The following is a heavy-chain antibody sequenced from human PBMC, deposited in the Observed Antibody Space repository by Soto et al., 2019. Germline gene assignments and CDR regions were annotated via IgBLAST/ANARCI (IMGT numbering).Heavy chain of an antibody. CDR3: AKETGYSYGFQPNALDV. V-gene: IGHV3-23*01. CDR1: GFTFSRYA. J-gene: IGHJ6*02. CDR2: ISSRGDRT. Sequence: GGSLRLSCAGSGFTFSRYAMNGVRQAPGKGLEWVSIISSRGDRTSYAESVNGRFTISRDDSKNTLFLHMNSLGAEDTAVYYCAKETGYSYGFQPNALDVWGQGTTVTVSS. D-gene: IGHD5-18*01.